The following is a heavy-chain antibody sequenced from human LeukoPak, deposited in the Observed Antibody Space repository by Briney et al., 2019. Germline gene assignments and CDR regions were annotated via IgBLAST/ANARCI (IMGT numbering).Heavy chain of an antibody. Sequence: GASLQISCEGAGSSFTSYWIGWLRALAGKGLEWMGIIYPGDSDTRYSPSFQGQVTISVDKSTSPAYLQWSSLKALDTAMYYCARRGRDGYNPFEYWGQGTLVTVSS. V-gene: IGHV5-51*01. D-gene: IGHD5-24*01. CDR1: GSSFTSYW. CDR2: IYPGDSDT. J-gene: IGHJ4*02. CDR3: ARRGRDGYNPFEY.